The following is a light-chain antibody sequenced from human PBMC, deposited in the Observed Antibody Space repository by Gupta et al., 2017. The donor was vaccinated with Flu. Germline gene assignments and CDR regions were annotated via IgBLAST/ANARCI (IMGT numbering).Light chain of an antibody. V-gene: IGKV3-11*01. J-gene: IGKJ5*01. CDR1: QSVSSY. CDR2: DAS. CDR3: QQRSNWPLIT. Sequence: EIVLTQSPATLSLSPGERATLSCRASQSVSSYLAWYQQKPGQAPRLLIYDASSRATGIPARFSGSGSGTDFTLTISSLEPEDFAVYYCQQRSNWPLITFGQGTRLEIK.